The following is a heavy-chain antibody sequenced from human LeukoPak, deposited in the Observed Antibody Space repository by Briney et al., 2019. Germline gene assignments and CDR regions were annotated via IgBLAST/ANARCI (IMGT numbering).Heavy chain of an antibody. D-gene: IGHD3-16*01. V-gene: IGHV3-53*01. Sequence: GGSLRLSCAASGFTVSSNYMSWVRQAPGKGLEWVSVIYSGGSTYYADSVKGRFTISRDNSKNTLYLQMNSLRAEDTAVYYCARGPSYDYVWGSYLLDYWGQGTLVTVSS. J-gene: IGHJ4*02. CDR1: GFTVSSNY. CDR2: IYSGGST. CDR3: ARGPSYDYVWGSYLLDY.